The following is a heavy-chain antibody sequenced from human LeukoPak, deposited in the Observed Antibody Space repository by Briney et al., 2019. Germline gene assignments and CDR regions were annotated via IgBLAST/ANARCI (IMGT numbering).Heavy chain of an antibody. D-gene: IGHD6-13*01. V-gene: IGHV1-8*03. J-gene: IGHJ5*02. CDR1: GYIFTSYD. CDR3: ARVRSLVAAGWFDP. Sequence: GASVKVSCKTSGYIFTSYDINWVRQATGQGLEWMGWMNPNSGNTGYAQKFQGRVTITRNTSISTAYMELSSLRSEDTAVYYCARVRSLVAAGWFDPWGQGTLVTVSS. CDR2: MNPNSGNT.